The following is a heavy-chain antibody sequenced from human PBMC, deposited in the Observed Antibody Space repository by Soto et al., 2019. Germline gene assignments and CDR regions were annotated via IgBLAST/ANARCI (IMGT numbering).Heavy chain of an antibody. Sequence: EVQLVESGGGLVQPGGSLRLSCAASGFTFSDHYMDWVRQAPGKGLEWVGRAGNKAHSFTTEYAASVKGRFTISRDDSKTSLYLQMNSLNTEDAAVYSCVSFDGSYYPDYWGQGTLVTVSS. J-gene: IGHJ4*02. CDR1: GFTFSDHY. V-gene: IGHV3-72*01. CDR2: AGNKAHSFTT. CDR3: VSFDGSYYPDY. D-gene: IGHD1-26*01.